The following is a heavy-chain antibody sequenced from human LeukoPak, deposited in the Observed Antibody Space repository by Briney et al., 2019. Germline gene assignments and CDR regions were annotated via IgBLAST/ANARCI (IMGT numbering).Heavy chain of an antibody. CDR3: ARGATISETGYFDF. D-gene: IGHD5-24*01. CDR2: IDHRGDT. J-gene: IGHJ4*03. CDR1: GVSFSRYY. Sequence: SETLSLTCAVYGVSFSRYYWSWIRQSPGKGLEWSAEIDHRGDTNYNPSVKSRVTISVDTSKNQFSLKMRSLSAADTALYYCARGATISETGYFDFWGQGTLVTVSS. V-gene: IGHV4-34*01.